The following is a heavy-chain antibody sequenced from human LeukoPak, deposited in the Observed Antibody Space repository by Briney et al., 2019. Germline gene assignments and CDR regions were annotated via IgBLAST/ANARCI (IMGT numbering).Heavy chain of an antibody. CDR2: ITGRSDKT. CDR1: GFNLNKYD. D-gene: IGHD6-19*01. J-gene: IGHJ4*02. CDR3: AKGGWLDD. V-gene: IGHV3-23*01. Sequence: GGSLRLSCAASGFNLNKYDMTWARQVPGKGLEWVSTITGRSDKTYYTDSVKGRFVTSRDNSKDTLYLQMNSLRAEDTALYYCAKGGWLDDLGQGALVTVSS.